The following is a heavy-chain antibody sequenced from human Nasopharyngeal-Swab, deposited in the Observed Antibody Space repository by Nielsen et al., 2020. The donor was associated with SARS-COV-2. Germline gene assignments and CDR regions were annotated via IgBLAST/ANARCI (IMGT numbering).Heavy chain of an antibody. J-gene: IGHJ4*02. CDR1: GFTFSDYY. CDR2: ISSSGSTI. CDR3: ARVLDTAMVLGGPLDY. V-gene: IGHV3-11*04. Sequence: GESLKISCAASGFTFSDYYMSWLRQAPGKGLEWVSYISSSGSTIYYADSVKGRFTISRDNAKNSLYLQMNSLRAEETALYYCARVLDTAMVLGGPLDYWGQGTLVTVSS. D-gene: IGHD5-18*01.